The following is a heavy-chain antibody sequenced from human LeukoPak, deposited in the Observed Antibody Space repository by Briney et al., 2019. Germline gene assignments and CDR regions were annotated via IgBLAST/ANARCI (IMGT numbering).Heavy chain of an antibody. V-gene: IGHV3-30*04. CDR1: GFTFSSYA. D-gene: IGHD5-18*01. Sequence: QTGRSLRLSCAASGFTFSSYAMHWVRQAPGKGLEWVAVISYDGSNKYYADSVKGRFTISRDNSKNTLYLQMNSLRAEDTAVYYCARASGYSYGPRGNYFDYWGQGTLVTASS. CDR2: ISYDGSNK. CDR3: ARASGYSYGPRGNYFDY. J-gene: IGHJ4*02.